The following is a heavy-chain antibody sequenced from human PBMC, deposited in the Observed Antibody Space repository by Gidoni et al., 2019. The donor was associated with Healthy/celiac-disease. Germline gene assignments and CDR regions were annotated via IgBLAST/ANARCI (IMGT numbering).Heavy chain of an antibody. CDR2: MSGSGCST. D-gene: IGHD5-12*01. V-gene: IGHV3-23*01. J-gene: IGHJ5*02. CDR1: GFTFSSYA. CDR3: AKEPPGATYFWFDP. Sequence: EVQLLESGGGLGQPGGSLRLSCAASGFTFSSYAMSWVRQAPGKGLECVSAMSGSGCSTYYADSGKGRFTISRDNSKNTLYLQMNSLRAEDTAVYYCAKEPPGATYFWFDPWGQGTLVTVSS.